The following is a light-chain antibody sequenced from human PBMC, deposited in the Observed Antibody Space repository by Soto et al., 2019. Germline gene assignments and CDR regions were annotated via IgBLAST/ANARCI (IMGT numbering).Light chain of an antibody. CDR2: TND. CDR3: AVWDDSLRGWV. V-gene: IGLV1-47*02. J-gene: IGLJ3*02. CDR1: FSNIGSNY. Sequence: QSVLTQPPSASGTPGQRVTISCSGRFSNIGSNYVYSYQQLPGTDPKLLIFTNDQRTSGVPGRFSCSKSGTSASLAISGLRSEDEADYYCAVWDDSLRGWVFGGGTKVTVL.